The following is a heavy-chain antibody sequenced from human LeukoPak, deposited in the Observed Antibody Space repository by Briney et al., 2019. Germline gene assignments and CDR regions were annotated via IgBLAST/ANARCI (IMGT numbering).Heavy chain of an antibody. V-gene: IGHV1-8*03. D-gene: IGHD6-6*01. CDR3: AGGVRSIAARLGAFDI. J-gene: IGHJ3*02. CDR1: GYTFTSYD. CDR2: MNPNSGNT. Sequence: ASVKVSCKASGYTFTSYDINWVRQATGQGLEWMGRMNPNSGNTGYAQKFQGRVTITRNTSISTAYMELSSLRSEDTAVYYCAGGVRSIAARLGAFDIWGQGTMVTVSS.